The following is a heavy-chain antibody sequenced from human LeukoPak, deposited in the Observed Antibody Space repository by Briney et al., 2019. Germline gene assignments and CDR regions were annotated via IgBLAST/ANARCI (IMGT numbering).Heavy chain of an antibody. Sequence: GGSLRLSCAASGFTSSNYWMGWVRQAPGKGLEWVANIKQDGSEKRYVDPVKGRFTISRDNAKNSLYLQMNSLRAEDTAVYYCARACYYDSSGYCHDAFDSWGQGTMVTVSS. D-gene: IGHD3-22*01. CDR1: GFTSSNYW. V-gene: IGHV3-7*01. CDR3: ARACYYDSSGYCHDAFDS. J-gene: IGHJ3*02. CDR2: IKQDGSEK.